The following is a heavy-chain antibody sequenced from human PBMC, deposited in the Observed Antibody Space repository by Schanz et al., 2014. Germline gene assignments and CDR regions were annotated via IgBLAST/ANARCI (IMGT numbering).Heavy chain of an antibody. CDR2: IVPIAGIT. D-gene: IGHD4-17*01. Sequence: QVQLVQSGAEVKKPGASVKVSCKASGGTFSSDTFSWVRQAPGQGLEWMGRIVPIAGITNYAQRFQGRVTITADKSSDTAYMELSSLRSEDTAVYYCARGYGDSPTDYWGQGSLVTVSS. J-gene: IGHJ4*02. CDR1: GGTFSSDT. CDR3: ARGYGDSPTDY. V-gene: IGHV1-69*04.